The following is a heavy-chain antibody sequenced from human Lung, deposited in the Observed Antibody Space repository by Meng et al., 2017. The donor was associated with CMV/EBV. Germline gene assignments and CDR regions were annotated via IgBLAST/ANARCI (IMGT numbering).Heavy chain of an antibody. Sequence: GGSXRLXCAALGLTFSIYGMHWVRQAPGKGLEGVGFIRYDGKNEYYADSVKGRFSISRDDSKNTLYLQMNSLRPEDTAVYYCAKETGAISGGYYYYGIDVXGQGXTVTVSS. D-gene: IGHD3-3*01. V-gene: IGHV3-30*02. CDR2: IRYDGKNE. J-gene: IGHJ6*02. CDR1: GLTFSIYG. CDR3: AKETGAISGGYYYYGIDV.